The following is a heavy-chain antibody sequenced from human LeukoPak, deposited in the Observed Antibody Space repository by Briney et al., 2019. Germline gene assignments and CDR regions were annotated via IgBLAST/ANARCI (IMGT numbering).Heavy chain of an antibody. V-gene: IGHV3-21*01. Sequence: GGSLRLSWAASGFTLTTNSMNWVRQAPGKGLEWVSSIISSSRYIYYADSVKGRFTTSRGTAKSSLYLQMNSLRAEDTAVYYCARRRYSGSYVGLDPWGQGTLVTVSS. CDR1: GFTLTTNS. CDR2: IISSSRYI. CDR3: ARRRYSGSYVGLDP. J-gene: IGHJ5*02. D-gene: IGHD1-26*01.